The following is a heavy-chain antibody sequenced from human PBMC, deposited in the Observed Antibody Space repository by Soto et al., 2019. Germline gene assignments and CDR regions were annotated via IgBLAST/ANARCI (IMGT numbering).Heavy chain of an antibody. Sequence: QVQLQESGPGLVKPSQTLSLTCSVSGGSIISGGYYWSWIRQQQGKGLEWIGNIYYTGSALYNPSVTSRVIICIAGSESKFSLKLSSVTAADPAVYFCARDNAGYESSSYYHRKGAFYLWGRGTLVTVSS. CDR3: ARDNAGYESSSYYHRKGAFYL. CDR2: IYYTGSA. V-gene: IGHV4-31*03. CDR1: GGSIISGGYY. J-gene: IGHJ2*01. D-gene: IGHD3-22*01.